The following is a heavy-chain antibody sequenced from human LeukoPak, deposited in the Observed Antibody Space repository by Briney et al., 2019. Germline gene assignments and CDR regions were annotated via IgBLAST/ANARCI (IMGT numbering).Heavy chain of an antibody. V-gene: IGHV3-23*01. CDR1: GFTFSSYA. D-gene: IGHD5-24*01. J-gene: IGHJ6*02. CDR3: AKLPYRMATIEPYYYYYGMDV. Sequence: PGGSLRLSCAASGFTFSSYAMSWVRQAPGKGLEWVSAISGSGGSTYYADSVKGRFTISRDNSKNTLYLQMNSLRAEDTAVYYCAKLPYRMATIEPYYYYYGMDVWGQGTTVTVSS. CDR2: ISGSGGST.